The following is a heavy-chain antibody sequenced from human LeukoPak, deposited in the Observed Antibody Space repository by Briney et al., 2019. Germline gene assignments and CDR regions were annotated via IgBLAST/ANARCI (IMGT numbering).Heavy chain of an antibody. CDR1: GFTFSSYG. V-gene: IGHV3-30*02. Sequence: PGGSLRLSCVASGFTFSSYGMHWVRQAPGKGLEWVAFIWYDGSNKNYADSVKGRFTISRDNSKNTLYLQMNSLRAEDTAVYYCARDLSQDTVTTSTSALGGNYWGQGTLVTVSS. D-gene: IGHD4-11*01. CDR3: ARDLSQDTVTTSTSALGGNY. J-gene: IGHJ4*02. CDR2: IWYDGSNK.